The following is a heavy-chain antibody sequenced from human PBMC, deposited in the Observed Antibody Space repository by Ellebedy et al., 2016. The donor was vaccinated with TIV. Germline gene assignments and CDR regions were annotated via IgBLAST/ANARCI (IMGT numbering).Heavy chain of an antibody. V-gene: IGHV3-30*03. D-gene: IGHD7-27*01. CDR2: ISYDGSNK. J-gene: IGHJ4*02. Sequence: GESLKISCAASGFTFSSYGMHWVRQAPGKGLEWVAVISYDGSNKYYADSVKGRFTISRDNSKNTLYLQMNSLRAEDTAVYYCARDPTGDYYFDYWGQGTLVTVSS. CDR1: GFTFSSYG. CDR3: ARDPTGDYYFDY.